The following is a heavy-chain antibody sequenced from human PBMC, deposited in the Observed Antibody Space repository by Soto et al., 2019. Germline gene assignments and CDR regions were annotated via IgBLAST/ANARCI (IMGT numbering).Heavy chain of an antibody. Sequence: GGSLRLSCAASGFTVSSNYMSWVRQAPGKGLEWVSVIYSGGSTYYADSVKGRFTISRHNSKNTLYLQMNSLRAEDTAVYYCARNQYSSGWYYFDYWGQGTLVTVSS. CDR2: IYSGGST. V-gene: IGHV3-53*04. J-gene: IGHJ4*02. CDR1: GFTVSSNY. CDR3: ARNQYSSGWYYFDY. D-gene: IGHD6-19*01.